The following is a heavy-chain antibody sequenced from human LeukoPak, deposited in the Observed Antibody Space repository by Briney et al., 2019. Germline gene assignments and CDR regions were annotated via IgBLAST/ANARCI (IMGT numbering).Heavy chain of an antibody. CDR3: AAGHVGYRSGWYCY. Sequence: SVKVSCKASGFTFTSSAMQWVRQARGQRREWIGWIVVGSGNTNYAQKFQERVTITRDMSTSTAYMELSSLRSEDTAVYYCAAGHVGYRSGWYCYWGQGTLVTVSS. D-gene: IGHD6-19*01. CDR2: IVVGSGNT. J-gene: IGHJ4*02. V-gene: IGHV1-58*02. CDR1: GFTFTSSA.